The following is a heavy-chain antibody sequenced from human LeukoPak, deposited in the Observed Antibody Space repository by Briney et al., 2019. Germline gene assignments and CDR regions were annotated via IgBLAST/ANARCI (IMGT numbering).Heavy chain of an antibody. J-gene: IGHJ6*04. V-gene: IGHV4-59*01. D-gene: IGHD3-3*01. CDR1: GGPINFY. Sequence: SETLSLTYSVSGGPINFYWSWIRQSPGKGLEWIGCIYPNGSTSYNSPLKSRVTISLDTSKKQVSLMLKSVTAADTAVYYCARDVRRALRFNNFFPYFGMDVWGKGTTVIVST. CDR2: IYPNGST. CDR3: ARDVRRALRFNNFFPYFGMDV.